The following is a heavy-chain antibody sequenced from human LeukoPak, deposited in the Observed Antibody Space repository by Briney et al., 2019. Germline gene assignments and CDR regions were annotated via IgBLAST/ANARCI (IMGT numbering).Heavy chain of an antibody. D-gene: IGHD3-3*01. CDR3: ARAPYYDFWSGYHYYFHY. Sequence: GASVKVSCKASGYTFTTYGISWVRQAPGEGLEWMGWLSAYNGNTNYAQKFQDRVSMTTDTSTSTANMELRSLRSDDTAVYYCARAPYYDFWSGYHYYFHYWGQGTLVTVSS. J-gene: IGHJ4*02. CDR2: LSAYNGNT. CDR1: GYTFTTYG. V-gene: IGHV1-18*01.